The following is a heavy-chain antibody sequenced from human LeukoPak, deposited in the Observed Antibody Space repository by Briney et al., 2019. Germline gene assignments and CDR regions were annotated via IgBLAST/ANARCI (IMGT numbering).Heavy chain of an antibody. CDR1: GGSISSYY. Sequence: SETLSLTCTVFGGSISSYYWSWIRQPPGKGLEWIGYIYYSGSTNYNPSLKSRVTISVDTSENQFSLKLSSVTAADTAVYYCASGGITIFGDWGQGTLVTVSS. CDR2: IYYSGST. D-gene: IGHD3-3*01. J-gene: IGHJ4*02. V-gene: IGHV4-59*01. CDR3: ASGGITIFGD.